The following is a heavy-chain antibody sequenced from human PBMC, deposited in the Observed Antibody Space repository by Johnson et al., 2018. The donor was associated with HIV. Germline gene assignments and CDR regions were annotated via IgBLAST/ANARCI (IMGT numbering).Heavy chain of an antibody. CDR3: ARDQAGRGDAFDI. Sequence: VQLVESGGGLVQPGGSLRLSCAASGFTFSSYWMSWVRQAPGKGLEWVANIKQDGSEKYYVDSVKGRFTISRDSAKNSLYMQMNSLRAEDTAVYYCARDQAGRGDAFDIWGQGTMVTVSS. D-gene: IGHD6-13*01. V-gene: IGHV3-7*01. CDR1: GFTFSSYW. J-gene: IGHJ3*02. CDR2: IKQDGSEK.